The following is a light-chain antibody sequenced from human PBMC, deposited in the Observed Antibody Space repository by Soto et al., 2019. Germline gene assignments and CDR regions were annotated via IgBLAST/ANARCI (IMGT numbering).Light chain of an antibody. Sequence: EIVMTQSPVILSVSPGERATLSCRASQNVNSDLAWYQQKPGQAPRILIYGASTRATDIPARISGSGSGTDFTLTINGLQSEDFVVYYCQQYNKWPPLYTFGQGTKLEIK. J-gene: IGKJ2*01. V-gene: IGKV3-15*01. CDR1: QNVNSD. CDR3: QQYNKWPPLYT. CDR2: GAS.